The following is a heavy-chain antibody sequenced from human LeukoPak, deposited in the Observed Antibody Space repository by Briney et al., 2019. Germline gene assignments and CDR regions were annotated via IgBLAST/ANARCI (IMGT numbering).Heavy chain of an antibody. CDR3: VRLYYYGSGSYDY. J-gene: IGHJ4*02. CDR1: GFTFSGYA. V-gene: IGHV3-64D*06. CDR2: ISSNGGST. D-gene: IGHD3-10*01. Sequence: PGGSLRLSCSASGFTFSGYAMHWVRQAPGKGLEYVSAISSNGGSTYYADSVKGRFTISRDNSKNTLYLQMSSLRAEDTAVYYCVRLYYYGSGSYDYWGQGTLVTVSS.